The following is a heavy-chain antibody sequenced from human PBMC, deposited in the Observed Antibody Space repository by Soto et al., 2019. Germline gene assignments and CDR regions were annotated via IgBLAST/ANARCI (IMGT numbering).Heavy chain of an antibody. CDR2: ISGSVGAT. CDR1: ELRFSCYD. V-gene: IGHV3-23*01. Sequence: GGSLRLSCAASELRFSCYDMSWVRQAPGKGLEWVSGISGSVGATYYADSVKGRFAISRDKSKNTLYLQMNGLRAEDAAVYYCAPMVFGVIYYGLDVWGQGTTVTVSS. D-gene: IGHD3-3*01. CDR3: APMVFGVIYYGLDV. J-gene: IGHJ6*02.